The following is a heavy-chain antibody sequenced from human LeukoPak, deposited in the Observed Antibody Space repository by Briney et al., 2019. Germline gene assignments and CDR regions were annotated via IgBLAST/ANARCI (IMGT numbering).Heavy chain of an antibody. CDR3: ARNQQLGGHSYYYYGMDV. CDR1: GFTSIAYA. D-gene: IGHD3-16*01. CDR2: ISGGGVTT. Sequence: GGSLRLSCVGSGFTSIAYALTWARQAPGKGLEWVSGISGGGVTTYYADSVKGRFTISRDNSKNTLYLQMNSLGADDTAIYYCARNQQLGGHSYYYYGMDVWGQGTTVTVSS. V-gene: IGHV3-23*01. J-gene: IGHJ6*02.